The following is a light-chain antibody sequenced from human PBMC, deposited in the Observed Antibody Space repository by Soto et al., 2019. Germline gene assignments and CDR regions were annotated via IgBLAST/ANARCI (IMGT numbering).Light chain of an antibody. V-gene: IGKV3-15*01. CDR3: QQYNNWPIT. CDR2: GAS. Sequence: EVVMTQSPATLSVSPGERATLSCRASQNIGSSLAWYQQKPGQAPRLLIYGASTGATGLPARFSGSGSGTEFTLTINSLQSEDSTVYYCQQYNNWPITFGQGTRLEIK. CDR1: QNIGSS. J-gene: IGKJ5*01.